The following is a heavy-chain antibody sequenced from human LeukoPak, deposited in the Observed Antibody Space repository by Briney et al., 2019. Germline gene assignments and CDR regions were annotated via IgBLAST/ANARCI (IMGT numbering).Heavy chain of an antibody. Sequence: SETLSLTCNVSGASMSSNYWSWIRQPPGKGLEWIGYIYHSGNTSYSPSLESRVTMSVDESKNQFSLRVHFVSAADTAVYYCASTRRAAVAGRFDSWGQGTLVTVSS. J-gene: IGHJ4*02. CDR2: IYHSGNT. CDR1: GASMSSNY. V-gene: IGHV4-4*09. CDR3: ASTRRAAVAGRFDS. D-gene: IGHD6-19*01.